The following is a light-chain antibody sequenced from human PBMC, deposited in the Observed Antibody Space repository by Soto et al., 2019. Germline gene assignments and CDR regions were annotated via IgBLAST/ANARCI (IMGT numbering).Light chain of an antibody. CDR2: EVN. Sequence: QSALTQPPSASGSPGQSVTISCTGTSNDVGGYNFVSWYQQYPGKAPKLMIYEVNKRPSGVPDRFSGSKSGNTASLTVSGLQAEDEADYYCSSYAGTNKFLIFGGGTQLTVL. CDR1: SNDVGGYNF. J-gene: IGLJ7*01. V-gene: IGLV2-8*01. CDR3: SSYAGTNKFLI.